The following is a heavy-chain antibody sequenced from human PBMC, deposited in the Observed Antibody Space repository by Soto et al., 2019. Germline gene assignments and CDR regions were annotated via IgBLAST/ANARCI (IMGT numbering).Heavy chain of an antibody. CDR3: ASSNFWSGYSIFDY. CDR2: IYYSGST. D-gene: IGHD3-3*01. Sequence: TLSLTCTVSGGSISSGDYYWSWIRQPPGKGLEWIGYIYYSGSTYYNPSLKSRVTISVDTSKNQFSLKLSSVTAADTAVYYCASSNFWSGYSIFDYWGQGTLVTVSS. J-gene: IGHJ4*02. CDR1: GGSISSGDYY. V-gene: IGHV4-30-4*01.